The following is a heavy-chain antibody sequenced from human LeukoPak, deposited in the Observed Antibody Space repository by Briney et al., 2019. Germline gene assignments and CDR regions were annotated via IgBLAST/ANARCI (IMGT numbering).Heavy chain of an antibody. J-gene: IGHJ5*02. V-gene: IGHV3-23*01. CDR3: AKDADYSGGSRYSGWFDP. CDR1: GFTFSSYA. CDR2: ISGSGGST. D-gene: IGHD2-15*01. Sequence: GGSLRLSCAASGFTFSSYAMSWVRQAPGKGLEWVSAISGSGGSTYYADSVKGRFTISRDNSKNTLYLQMNSLRAEDTAVYYCAKDADYSGGSRYSGWFDPWGQGTLVTVSS.